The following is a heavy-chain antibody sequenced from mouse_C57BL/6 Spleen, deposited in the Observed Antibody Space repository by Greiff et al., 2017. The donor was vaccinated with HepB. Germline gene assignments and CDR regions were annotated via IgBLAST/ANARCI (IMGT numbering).Heavy chain of an antibody. CDR3: ARENYYGSSPFGWYFDV. D-gene: IGHD1-1*01. CDR1: GYTFTSYW. Sequence: QVQLQQPGAELVKPGASVKLSCKASGYTFTSYWMHWVKQRPGQGLEWIGMIHPNSGSTNYNEKFKSKATLTVDKSSSTAYMQLSSLTSEDSAVYYCARENYYGSSPFGWYFDVWGTGTTVTVSS. J-gene: IGHJ1*03. V-gene: IGHV1-64*01. CDR2: IHPNSGST.